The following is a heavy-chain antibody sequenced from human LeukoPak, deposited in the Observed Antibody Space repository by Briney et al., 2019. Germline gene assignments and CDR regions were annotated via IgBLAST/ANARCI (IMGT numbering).Heavy chain of an antibody. CDR1: GGSISSGYY. Sequence: SETLSLTCTVSGGSISSGYYWGWIRQPPGKGLEWIGSIYHSGSTYYNPSLKSRVTISVDTSKNQFSLKLSSVTAADTAVYYCARDRGVGATRSALDYWGQGTLVTVSS. V-gene: IGHV4-38-2*02. D-gene: IGHD1-26*01. CDR2: IYHSGST. CDR3: ARDRGVGATRSALDY. J-gene: IGHJ4*02.